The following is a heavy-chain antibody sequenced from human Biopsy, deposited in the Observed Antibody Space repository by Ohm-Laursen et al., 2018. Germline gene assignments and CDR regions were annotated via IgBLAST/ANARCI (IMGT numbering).Heavy chain of an antibody. J-gene: IGHJ3*02. V-gene: IGHV3-30*18. CDR3: AKDGGQWLGGAFDI. Sequence: SLRLSCAASGFGMYAMHWVRQPPGKGLEWLAVIAYDGSNKYYAESVKGRFTISRDRSRDTVHLQMNSLRYEDTALYYCAKDGGQWLGGAFDIWGHGTMVSVS. CDR1: GFGMYA. D-gene: IGHD6-19*01. CDR2: IAYDGSNK.